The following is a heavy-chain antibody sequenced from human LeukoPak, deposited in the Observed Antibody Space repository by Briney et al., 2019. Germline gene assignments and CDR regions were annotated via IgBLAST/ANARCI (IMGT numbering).Heavy chain of an antibody. Sequence: ASAKVSCKASGYTFTSYDINWVRQATGQGLEWMGWMNPNSGNTGYAQKFQGRVTMTRNTSISTAYMELSSLRSEDTAVYYCARARPGPDYLDDDYWGQGTLVTVSS. V-gene: IGHV1-8*01. D-gene: IGHD5-12*01. CDR1: GYTFTSYD. CDR2: MNPNSGNT. CDR3: ARARPGPDYLDDDY. J-gene: IGHJ4*02.